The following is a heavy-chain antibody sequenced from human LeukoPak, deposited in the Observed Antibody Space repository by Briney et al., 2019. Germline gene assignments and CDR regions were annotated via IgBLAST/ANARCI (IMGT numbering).Heavy chain of an antibody. Sequence: PSETLSLTCTVSGGSISGYYWSWIRQFPGKGLEWIGYIYYSGSTNYNPSLKSRVTILVDTSKNQFSLKLSSVTAADTAVYYCARWFYDSSGYYSYEYWGQGTLVTVSS. CDR2: IYYSGST. CDR1: GGSISGYY. V-gene: IGHV4-59*01. J-gene: IGHJ4*02. CDR3: ARWFYDSSGYYSYEY. D-gene: IGHD3-22*01.